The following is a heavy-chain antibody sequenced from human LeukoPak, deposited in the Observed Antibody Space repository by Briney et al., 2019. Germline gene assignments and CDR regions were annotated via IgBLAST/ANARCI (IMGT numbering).Heavy chain of an antibody. V-gene: IGHV3-15*01. D-gene: IGHD6-13*01. J-gene: IGHJ4*02. CDR2: IKSKAHGGTT. CDR1: GFTFSSYA. Sequence: PGGSLRLSCAASGFTFSSYAMSWVRQAPGKGLEWVGRIKSKAHGGTTEYAAPVKGRFTISRDDSKNTLFLQMNSLQTEDAALYYCATYSSSYYYFVYWGQGTLVTVSS. CDR3: ATYSSSYYYFVY.